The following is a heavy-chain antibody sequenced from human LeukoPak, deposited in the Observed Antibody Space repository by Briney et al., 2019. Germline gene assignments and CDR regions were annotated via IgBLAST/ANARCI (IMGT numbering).Heavy chain of an antibody. V-gene: IGHV3-23*01. CDR3: AKDITMVRGGFDY. CDR2: ISGSGGST. CDR1: GFTFSSYA. Sequence: GGSLGLSCAASGFTFSSYAMSWVRQAPGKGLEWVSAISGSGGSTYYADSVKGRFTISRDNSKNTLYLQMNSLRAEDTAVYYCAKDITMVRGGFDYWGQGTLVTVSS. J-gene: IGHJ4*02. D-gene: IGHD3-10*01.